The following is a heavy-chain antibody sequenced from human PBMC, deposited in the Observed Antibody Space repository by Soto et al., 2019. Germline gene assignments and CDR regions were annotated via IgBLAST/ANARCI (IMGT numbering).Heavy chain of an antibody. Sequence: ASVKVSCKASGYTFTGYYIHWVRQAPGQGLEWMGWINPNSGGTNYAQKFQGRVTMTGDTSITTVYMELSRLRSDDTAVFFCARVYFDTSGYYTVPSAPFHFDYWGQGTLVTVSS. CDR3: ARVYFDTSGYYTVPSAPFHFDY. D-gene: IGHD3-22*01. CDR2: INPNSGGT. CDR1: GYTFTGYY. V-gene: IGHV1-2*02. J-gene: IGHJ4*02.